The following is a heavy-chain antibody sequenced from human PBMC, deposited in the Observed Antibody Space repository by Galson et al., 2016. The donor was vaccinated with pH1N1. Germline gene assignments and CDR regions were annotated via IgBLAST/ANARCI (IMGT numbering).Heavy chain of an antibody. CDR3: ARRSTELGLDY. Sequence: QSGAEVKKPGESLKISCQASGYTFTTYWIGWVRQMPGKGLEWMGIIYPGDSETKYSPSSEGQVTFSVDKSKNTAYLHGSSLKASDTAIYYCARRSTELGLDYWGQGVLVTVSS. J-gene: IGHJ4*02. CDR2: IYPGDSET. V-gene: IGHV5-51*03. CDR1: GYTFTTYW. D-gene: IGHD2/OR15-2a*01.